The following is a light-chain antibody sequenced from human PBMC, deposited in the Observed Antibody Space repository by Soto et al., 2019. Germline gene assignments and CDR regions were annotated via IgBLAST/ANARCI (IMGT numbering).Light chain of an antibody. CDR3: QQYGSSIT. J-gene: IGKJ5*01. CDR1: QSVSSN. Sequence: EIVMTQSPATLSVSPWERATLSFRASQSVSSNLAWYQQKPGLAPRLLMFAVSTRAAGIPGRFSGSGSGTEFTLTISSLQSEDFAVYYCQQYGSSITFGQGTRLEIK. V-gene: IGKV3-15*01. CDR2: AVS.